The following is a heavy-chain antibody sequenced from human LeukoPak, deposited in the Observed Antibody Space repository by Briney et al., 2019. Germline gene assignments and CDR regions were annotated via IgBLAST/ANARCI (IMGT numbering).Heavy chain of an antibody. CDR3: ARHEIYDFWSGYPSPTRFDY. J-gene: IGHJ4*02. V-gene: IGHV4-39*01. CDR1: GGSISSSSYY. CDR2: IYYSGST. D-gene: IGHD3-3*01. Sequence: SETLSLTCTVSGGSISSSSYYWGWIRQPPGKGLEWIGSIYYSGSTYYNPSLKSRVTISVDTSKNQFSLKLSSVTAADTAVYYCARHEIYDFWSGYPSPTRFDYWGQGTLVTVTS.